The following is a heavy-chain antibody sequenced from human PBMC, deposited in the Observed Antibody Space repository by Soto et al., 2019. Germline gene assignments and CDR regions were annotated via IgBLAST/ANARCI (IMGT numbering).Heavy chain of an antibody. CDR3: ARIRLGDGVRLPGNWFDP. J-gene: IGHJ5*02. Sequence: SGPTLVNPTQTLTLTCTFSGFSLSTSGMCVSWIRQPPGKALEWLARIDWDDDKYYSTSLKTRLTISKDTSKNQVVLTMTNMDPVDTATYYCARIRLGDGVRLPGNWFDPWGQGTLVTVSS. D-gene: IGHD3-16*01. CDR1: GFSLSTSGMC. CDR2: IDWDDDK. V-gene: IGHV2-70*11.